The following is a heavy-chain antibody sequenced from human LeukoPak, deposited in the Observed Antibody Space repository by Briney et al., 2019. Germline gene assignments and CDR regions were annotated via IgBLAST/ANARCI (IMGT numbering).Heavy chain of an antibody. V-gene: IGHV4-4*02. D-gene: IGHD4-23*01. CDR3: ARDLHGGNSFTSDWYFDL. Sequence: SGTLSLTCAVSGGSISISNSNWWSWVRQPPGKGLEWIGEISHSGSTNYNPSLKSRVTISVDKSKNQFSLKLSSVTAADTAVYYCARDLHGGNSFTSDWYFDLWGRGTLVTVSS. J-gene: IGHJ2*01. CDR1: GGSISISNSNW. CDR2: ISHSGST.